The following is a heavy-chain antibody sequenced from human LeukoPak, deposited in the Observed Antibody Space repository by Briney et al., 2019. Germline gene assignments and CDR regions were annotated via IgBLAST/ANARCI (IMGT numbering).Heavy chain of an antibody. D-gene: IGHD3-22*01. CDR1: GFTFSSYA. CDR2: ISGSGGST. J-gene: IGHJ4*02. Sequence: PGGSLRLSCAASGFTFSSYAMSWVRQAPGKGQEWVSAISGSGGSTYYAGSVKGRFTISRDNSKNTLYLQMNSLRAEDTAVYYCAKSRGYYDSSPFDYWGQGTLVTVSS. CDR3: AKSRGYYDSSPFDY. V-gene: IGHV3-23*01.